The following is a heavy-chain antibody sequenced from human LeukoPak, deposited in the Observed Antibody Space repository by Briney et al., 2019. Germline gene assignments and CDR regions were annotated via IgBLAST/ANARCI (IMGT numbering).Heavy chain of an antibody. CDR2: ISGSGGST. D-gene: IGHD1-26*01. CDR3: ARGRVGDY. Sequence: GGSLRLSCAASGFTFSSYPMSWVRQAPGKGLDCVSGISGSGGSTYYADSVKGRFTISRDNSKNTLYLHMNSPRAEDTAVYYCARGRVGDYWGQGALVTVSS. CDR1: GFTFSSYP. V-gene: IGHV3-23*01. J-gene: IGHJ4*02.